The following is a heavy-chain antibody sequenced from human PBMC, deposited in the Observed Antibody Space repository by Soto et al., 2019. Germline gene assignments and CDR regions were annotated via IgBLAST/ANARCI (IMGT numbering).Heavy chain of an antibody. CDR1: GGSITSSEYS. J-gene: IGHJ6*02. D-gene: IGHD3-3*01. V-gene: IGHV4-30-4*01. CDR3: AKDFWSGYFCGMDV. Sequence: SSPLSLTFNVSGGSITSSEYSWNWIRQAPGKGLEWIGFIYHTGTLYYNPSLKSRVTISVDTSKNQFSLKLSSVTAADTAVYYCAKDFWSGYFCGMDVWGQGTTVTVSS. CDR2: IYHTGTL.